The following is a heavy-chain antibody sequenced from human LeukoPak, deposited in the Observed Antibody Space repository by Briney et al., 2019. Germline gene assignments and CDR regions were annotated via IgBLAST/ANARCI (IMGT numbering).Heavy chain of an antibody. CDR2: INPSGGST. Sequence: ASVKVSCKASGYTFTSYYMHWVRQAPGQGLEWMGIINPSGGSTSYAQKFQGRVTITTDESTSTAYMELSSLRSEDTAVYYCARGVICSGGSCYSTYYFDYWGQGTLVTVSS. CDR1: GYTFTSYY. CDR3: ARGVICSGGSCYSTYYFDY. D-gene: IGHD2-15*01. J-gene: IGHJ4*02. V-gene: IGHV1-46*01.